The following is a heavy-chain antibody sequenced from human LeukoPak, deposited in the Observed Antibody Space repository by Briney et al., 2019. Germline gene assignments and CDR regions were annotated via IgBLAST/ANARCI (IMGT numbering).Heavy chain of an antibody. CDR3: ARSGTRRIWFDP. CDR1: GGTFSSYA. J-gene: IGHJ5*02. CDR2: IIPILGIA. D-gene: IGHD3-10*01. V-gene: IGHV1-69*04. Sequence: GASVKVSCKASGGTFSSYAISWVRQAPGQGLESMGRIIPILGIANYAQKFQGRVTMTRDTSISTAYMELSRLRSDDTAVYYCARSGTRRIWFDPWGQGTLVTVSS.